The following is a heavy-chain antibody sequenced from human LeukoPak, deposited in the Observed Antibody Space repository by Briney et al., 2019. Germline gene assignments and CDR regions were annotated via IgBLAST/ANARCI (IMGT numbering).Heavy chain of an antibody. D-gene: IGHD6-19*01. CDR3: SANFDF. Sequence: GGSLRPSCAASGFTFSSYAMHWVRQAPGKGLEWVAVIWYDGSNKYYVDSVKGRFTISRDNSKNTLHPQMNSLRAEDTAVYYCSANFDFWGQGTLVTVSS. J-gene: IGHJ4*02. CDR2: IWYDGSNK. CDR1: GFTFSSYA. V-gene: IGHV3-33*08.